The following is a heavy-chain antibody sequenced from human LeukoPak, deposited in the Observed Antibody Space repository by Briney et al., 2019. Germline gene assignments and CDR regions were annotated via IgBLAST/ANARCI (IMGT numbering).Heavy chain of an antibody. J-gene: IGHJ4*02. CDR2: IYPCDSDT. CDR3: ARQYGRPFDY. V-gene: IGHV5-51*01. D-gene: IGHD4-17*01. CDR1: GYNFANSW. Sequence: GASLKISCKGSGYNFANSWIGWVRQMPGKGLEWMGIIYPCDSDTRYSPSFQGQVSISVDKSVSTTYLQWSSLKVSDTAMYYCARQYGRPFDYWGQGTLVTVSS.